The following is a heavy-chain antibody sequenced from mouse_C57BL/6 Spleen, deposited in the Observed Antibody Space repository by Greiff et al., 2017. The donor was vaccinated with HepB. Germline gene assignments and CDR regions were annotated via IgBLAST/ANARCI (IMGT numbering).Heavy chain of an antibody. CDR1: GYTFTSYW. CDR3: ARKEIYSGNPYYFDY. D-gene: IGHD2-1*01. CDR2: IHPNSGST. J-gene: IGHJ2*01. Sequence: QVQLQQPGAELVKPGASVKLSCKASGYTFTSYWMHWVKQRPGQGLEWIGMIHPNSGSTNYDEKFKSKATLTVDKSSSTAYMQLSSLTAEDSAVYDCARKEIYSGNPYYFDYWGQGTTLTVSS. V-gene: IGHV1-64*01.